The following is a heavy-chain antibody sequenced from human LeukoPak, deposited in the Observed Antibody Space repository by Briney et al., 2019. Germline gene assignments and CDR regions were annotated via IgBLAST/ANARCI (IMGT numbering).Heavy chain of an antibody. J-gene: IGHJ4*02. CDR2: IKSKTDGGTT. D-gene: IGHD2-15*01. CDR1: GFTFSNAW. Sequence: GGSLRLSCAASGFTFSNAWMSWVRQAPGKGLEWVGRIKSKTDGGTTDYAVPVKGRFTISRDDSKNTLYLQMNSLKTEDTAVYYCTTKIVVVVAATRDYWGQGTLVTVSS. CDR3: TTKIVVVVAATRDY. V-gene: IGHV3-15*01.